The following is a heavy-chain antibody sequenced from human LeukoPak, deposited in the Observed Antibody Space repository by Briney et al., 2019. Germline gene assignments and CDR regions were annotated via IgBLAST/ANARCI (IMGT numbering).Heavy chain of an antibody. J-gene: IGHJ4*02. CDR3: ARSSRYGSSDY. CDR1: GGSVSSAGYY. V-gene: IGHV4-61*08. D-gene: IGHD3-16*01. CDR2: IYYSGST. Sequence: SETLSLTCTVSGGSVSSAGYYWSWIRQPPGKGLEWIGYIYYSGSTNYNPSLKSRVTISVDTSKNQFSLKLSSVTAADTAVYYCARSSRYGSSDYWGQGTLVTVSS.